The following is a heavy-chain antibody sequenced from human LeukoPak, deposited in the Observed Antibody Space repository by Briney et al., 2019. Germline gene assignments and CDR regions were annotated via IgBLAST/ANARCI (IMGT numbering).Heavy chain of an antibody. CDR2: IYYSGST. Sequence: SETLSLTCTVSGGSISSYYWSWIRQPPGKGLEWIGYIYYSGSTNYNPSLKSRVTISVDTSKNQFSLKLSPVTAADTAVYYCARVWPFGSGHGYFDYWGQGTLVTVSS. D-gene: IGHD3-3*01. CDR3: ARVWPFGSGHGYFDY. J-gene: IGHJ4*02. CDR1: GGSISSYY. V-gene: IGHV4-59*01.